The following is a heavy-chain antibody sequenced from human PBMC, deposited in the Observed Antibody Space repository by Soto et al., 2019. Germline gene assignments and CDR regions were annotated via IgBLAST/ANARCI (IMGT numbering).Heavy chain of an antibody. D-gene: IGHD3-3*01. CDR3: AQGPIFGVENIYDY. CDR2: MSGSGGTA. Sequence: EVQLLESGGGLVQPGGSLRLSCAASGFTFSSYAMSWVRQAPGKGLEWVSGMSGSGGTAYYRDSGKGRFTISRDNSKQTLYLQMNSLRAEDTALYYCAQGPIFGVENIYDYWGQGTLVTVSS. V-gene: IGHV3-23*01. CDR1: GFTFSSYA. J-gene: IGHJ4*02.